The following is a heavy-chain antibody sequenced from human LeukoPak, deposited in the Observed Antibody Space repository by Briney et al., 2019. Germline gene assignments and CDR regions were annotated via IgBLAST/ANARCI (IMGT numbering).Heavy chain of an antibody. V-gene: IGHV3-11*04. CDR2: ISGSGSTI. Sequence: GGSLRLSCAASGFTFSDYYMGWIRQAPGKGLEWVSYISGSGSTIYYADSVKGRFTISRDNAKNSLSLQMNSLRAEDTAVYYCVRDGGVSGYDLLDYWGQGTLVTVSS. CDR3: VRDGGVSGYDLLDY. J-gene: IGHJ4*02. CDR1: GFTFSDYY. D-gene: IGHD5-12*01.